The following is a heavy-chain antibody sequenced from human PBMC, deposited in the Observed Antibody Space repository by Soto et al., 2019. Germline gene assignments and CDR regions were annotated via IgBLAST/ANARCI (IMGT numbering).Heavy chain of an antibody. CDR2: IPGGGNSA. CDR1: GFTFSGYA. CDR3: AKKRGRVTTSGHFDY. V-gene: IGHV3-23*01. Sequence: EVQLLESGGALVQPGRSLRLSCAASGFTFSGYAMSWVRQAPGKGLEWVSVIPGGGNSAYYADSVKGRFTISRDNSKNTLYLQMSSLRGEYTAIYYCAKKRGRVTTSGHFDYWGQGTLVTVSS. D-gene: IGHD4-17*01. J-gene: IGHJ4*02.